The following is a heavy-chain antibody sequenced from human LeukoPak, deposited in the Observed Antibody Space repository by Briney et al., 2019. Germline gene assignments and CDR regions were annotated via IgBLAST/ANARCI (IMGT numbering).Heavy chain of an antibody. CDR1: GYTFTGYY. Sequence: ASVKVSCKASGYTFTGYYMHWVRQAPGQGLEWMGWINPNSGGTNYAQKLQGRVTMTTDTSTSTAYMELRSLRSDDTAVYYCARKLGFGEVSGFGPWGQGTLVTVSS. V-gene: IGHV1-2*02. CDR3: ARKLGFGEVSGFGP. D-gene: IGHD3-10*01. J-gene: IGHJ5*02. CDR2: INPNSGGT.